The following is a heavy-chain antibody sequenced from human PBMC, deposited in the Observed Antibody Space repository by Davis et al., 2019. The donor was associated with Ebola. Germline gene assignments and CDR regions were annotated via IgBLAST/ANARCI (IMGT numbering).Heavy chain of an antibody. CDR1: GGSVGSDY. CDR3: ARSFAAARPNFDY. J-gene: IGHJ4*02. D-gene: IGHD6-6*01. Sequence: SETLSLTCSVSGGSVGSDYWSWIRQSPGKGLEWIAFISNGGRTIYNPSLRGRVTISIDTSKNQFSLKLSSVTAADTAVYYCARSFAAARPNFDYWGQGTLVTVSS. V-gene: IGHV4-59*02. CDR2: ISNGGRT.